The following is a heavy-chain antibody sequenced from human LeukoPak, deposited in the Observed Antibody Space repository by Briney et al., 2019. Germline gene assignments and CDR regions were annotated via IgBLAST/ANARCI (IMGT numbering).Heavy chain of an antibody. D-gene: IGHD2-21*01. V-gene: IGHV3-23*01. CDR2: ITGSGDYT. CDR1: GFSFGSHP. CDR3: ARGVMAARLYYFDY. Sequence: PGGSLRLSCAASGFSFGSHPMNWVRQAPGKGLEWVSGITGSGDYTYYIDSVQGRFTISRDNSKNMLFLQMNSLRAEDPAVYYCARGVMAARLYYFDYWGRGILVTVSS. J-gene: IGHJ4*02.